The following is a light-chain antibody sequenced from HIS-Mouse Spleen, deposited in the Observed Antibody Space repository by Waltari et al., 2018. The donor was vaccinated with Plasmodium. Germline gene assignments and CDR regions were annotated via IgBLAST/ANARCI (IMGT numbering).Light chain of an antibody. CDR1: SSDVGGYNY. V-gene: IGLV2-8*01. J-gene: IGLJ1*01. CDR3: SSYAGSSV. CDR2: EVS. Sequence: QSALTPPPSASGSPGQPVTISCTGPSSDVGGYNYVSWYQQHPGKAPKLMSYEVSKRPSGVPDRFSGSKSGNTASLTVSGLQAEDEADYYCSSYAGSSVFGTGTKVTVL.